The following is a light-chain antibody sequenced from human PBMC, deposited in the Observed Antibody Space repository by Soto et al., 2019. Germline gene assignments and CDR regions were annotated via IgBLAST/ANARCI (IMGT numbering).Light chain of an antibody. CDR2: GAS. J-gene: IGKJ4*01. Sequence: EIVLTQSPGTLSLSPGERATLSCRASQSVSSSYLAWYQQKPGQAPRLLIYGASSRATGIPDRFSGSGSGTDFTLTISRLEPEDFAVYYCQQYGSSPLTFGCGIKVDIK. CDR1: QSVSSSY. CDR3: QQYGSSPLT. V-gene: IGKV3-20*01.